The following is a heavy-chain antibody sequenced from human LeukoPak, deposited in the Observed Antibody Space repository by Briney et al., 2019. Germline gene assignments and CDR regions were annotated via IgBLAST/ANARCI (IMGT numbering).Heavy chain of an antibody. J-gene: IGHJ2*01. D-gene: IGHD2-15*01. V-gene: IGHV4-4*07. CDR1: GNSISSYY. Sequence: SETLSLTCTVSGNSISSYYWSWIRQPAGKGLEWIGRIHTSGSTNYNSSLKSRVTMSVDMSKNQFSLKLSSVTAADTAVYYCARPGYCSGGSCYSLGWYFDLWGRGTLVTVSS. CDR3: ARPGYCSGGSCYSLGWYFDL. CDR2: IHTSGST.